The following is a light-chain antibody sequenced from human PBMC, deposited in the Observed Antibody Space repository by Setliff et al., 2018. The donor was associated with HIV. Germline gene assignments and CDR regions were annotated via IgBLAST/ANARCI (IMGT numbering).Light chain of an antibody. CDR3: SSYAITNTLP. CDR1: SRYVGGYNY. V-gene: IGLV2-14*01. J-gene: IGLJ1*01. Sequence: QSALAQPAALSGSPGQSITISCTGTSRYVGGYNYVSWYQQHPGKAPKLIIYEVRNRPSGVSNRFSGSKSGNTASLTISGLQTEDEADYYCSSYAITNTLPFGTGTKVTVL. CDR2: EVR.